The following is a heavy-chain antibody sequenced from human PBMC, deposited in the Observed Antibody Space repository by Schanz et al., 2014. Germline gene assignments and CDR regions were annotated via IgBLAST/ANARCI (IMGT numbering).Heavy chain of an antibody. D-gene: IGHD1-1*01. V-gene: IGHV3-23*01. CDR3: AKMERNED. Sequence: EVQLLESGGGLVEPGGSLRLSCAASGFSFSSYAMGWVRQARGKGLEWVSAMNESHSTIYYADSVRGRFTISRDNAENTLLLQMNSLRAEDTAVYFCAKMERNEDWGQGTLVTVSS. CDR2: MNESHSTI. CDR1: GFSFSSYA. J-gene: IGHJ4*02.